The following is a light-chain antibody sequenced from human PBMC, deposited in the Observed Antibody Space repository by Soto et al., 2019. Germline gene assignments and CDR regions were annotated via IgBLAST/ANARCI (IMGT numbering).Light chain of an antibody. V-gene: IGLV2-23*02. CDR3: CSYAGSGTFPYV. J-gene: IGLJ1*01. CDR2: EVS. Sequence: QSALTQPASVSGSPGQSITISCTGTSSDVGIFNLVSWYQQHPGKAPKLMIYEVSKRPSGVSNRFSGSKSANTASLTISGLQAEDEADYYCCSYAGSGTFPYVFGTGTKVTVL. CDR1: SSDVGIFNL.